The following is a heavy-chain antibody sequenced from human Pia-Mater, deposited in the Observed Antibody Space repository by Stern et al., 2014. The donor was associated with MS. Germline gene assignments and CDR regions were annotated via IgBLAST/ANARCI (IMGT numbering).Heavy chain of an antibody. CDR1: GFSLRTSGVG. CDR2: IYWDDDK. CDR3: AHSPPXGYDILTGYPRPTXXXDY. D-gene: IGHD3-9*01. V-gene: IGHV2-5*02. J-gene: IGHJ4*02. Sequence: QVTLRESGPTLVKPTQTLTLTCTFSGFSLRTSGVGVGWIRQPPGKALEWLALIYWDDDKRHSPSLKSRLTITKDTSKNQVVLTMTNMXPVDXATYYCAHSPPXGYDILTGYPRPTXXXDYWGQGTLVTVSS.